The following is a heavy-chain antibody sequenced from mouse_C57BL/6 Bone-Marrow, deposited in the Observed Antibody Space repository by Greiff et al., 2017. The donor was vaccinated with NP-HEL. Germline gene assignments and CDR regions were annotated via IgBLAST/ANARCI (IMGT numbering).Heavy chain of an antibody. D-gene: IGHD2-13*01. Sequence: QVQLQQPGAELVKPGASVKLSCKASGYTFTSYWMQWVKQRPGQGLEWIGEIDPSDSYTNYNQKFKGKATLTVDTSYSTAYMQLSSLTSADSAVYYDARGGTRTSGYAMDYWGQGTAVTVSS. V-gene: IGHV1-50*01. CDR3: ARGGTRTSGYAMDY. J-gene: IGHJ4*01. CDR1: GYTFTSYW. CDR2: IDPSDSYT.